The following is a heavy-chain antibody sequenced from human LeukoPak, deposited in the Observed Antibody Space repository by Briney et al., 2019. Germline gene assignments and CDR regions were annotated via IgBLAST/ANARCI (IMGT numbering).Heavy chain of an antibody. Sequence: GASVKVSCKASGYTFTSYAMNWVRQAPGQGLEWMGRIIPILGIANYAQKFQGRVTITADKSTSTAYMELSSLRSEDTAVYYCAVTMVRGVTAPDFDYWGQGTLVTVSS. V-gene: IGHV1-69*04. D-gene: IGHD3-10*01. CDR1: GYTFTSYA. CDR3: AVTMVRGVTAPDFDY. CDR2: IIPILGIA. J-gene: IGHJ4*02.